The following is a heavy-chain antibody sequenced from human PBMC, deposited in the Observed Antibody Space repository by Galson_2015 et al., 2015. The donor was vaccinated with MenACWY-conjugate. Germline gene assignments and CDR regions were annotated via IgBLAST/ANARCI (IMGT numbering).Heavy chain of an antibody. Sequence: SVKVSCKASGYTFTSYDINWVRQAPGQGLEWMGWISAYNGNTNYAEKLQGRVTMTTDTSTSTAYMELRSLRSDDTAVYYCARDTTHYVMDVWGQGTTVTVSS. CDR1: GYTFTSYD. V-gene: IGHV1-18*01. J-gene: IGHJ6*02. CDR2: ISAYNGNT. CDR3: ARDTTHYVMDV. D-gene: IGHD1-26*01.